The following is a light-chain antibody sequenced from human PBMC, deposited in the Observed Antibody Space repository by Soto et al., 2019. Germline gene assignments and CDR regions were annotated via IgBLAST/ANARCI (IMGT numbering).Light chain of an antibody. Sequence: QSVLTQPASVSGSPGQSITLSCTGTTSDVGGFDYVSWYQQHPGKAPKLMIFDVSNRPSGVSDRFSGSKSGNTASLTISGLQAEDEADYYCSSYTTTGTRVFGTGTKVTVL. CDR1: TSDVGGFDY. J-gene: IGLJ1*01. CDR3: SSYTTTGTRV. CDR2: DVS. V-gene: IGLV2-14*03.